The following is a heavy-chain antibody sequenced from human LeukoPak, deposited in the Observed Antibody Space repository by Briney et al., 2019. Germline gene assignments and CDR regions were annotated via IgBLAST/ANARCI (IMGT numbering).Heavy chain of an antibody. CDR2: IYSGGST. CDR3: ARDIGYPSGGLLGLFDP. D-gene: IGHD3-10*01. Sequence: PGGSLRLSCAASGITVSSNYMSWVRQAPGKGLEWVSVIYSGGSTYYAGSVKGRFTISRDNSKNTLYLQMNSLRAEDTAVYYCARDIGYPSGGLLGLFDPWGQGTLVTVSS. V-gene: IGHV3-53*01. J-gene: IGHJ5*02. CDR1: GITVSSNY.